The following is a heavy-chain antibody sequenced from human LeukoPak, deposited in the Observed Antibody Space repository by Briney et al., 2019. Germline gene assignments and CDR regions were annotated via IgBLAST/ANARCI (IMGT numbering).Heavy chain of an antibody. Sequence: GGSLRLSCAASGFTFSSFAMHWVRQAPGKGLVWVALISSDGSNEYYADSVKGRFSISRDNSKNTLYLQMNSLRAEDTAVYYCARIGYSSSWSGDYWGQGTLVTVSS. V-gene: IGHV3-30-3*01. D-gene: IGHD6-13*01. CDR1: GFTFSSFA. J-gene: IGHJ4*02. CDR2: ISSDGSNE. CDR3: ARIGYSSSWSGDY.